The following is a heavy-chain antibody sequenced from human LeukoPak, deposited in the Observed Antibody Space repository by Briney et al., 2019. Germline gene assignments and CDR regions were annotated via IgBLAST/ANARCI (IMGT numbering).Heavy chain of an antibody. Sequence: GGSLRLSCTASGFTFSTCGMTWVRQAPGKGLEWVSSISGNDDGTYYADSVKGRFTISRDNSKNTLYLRMNSLRAEDTAIYYCAKRGPIYSASPGNYFDYWGQETLVTVSS. CDR3: AKRGPIYSASPGNYFDY. CDR2: ISGNDDGT. V-gene: IGHV3-23*01. CDR1: GFTFSTCG. J-gene: IGHJ4*02. D-gene: IGHD3-10*01.